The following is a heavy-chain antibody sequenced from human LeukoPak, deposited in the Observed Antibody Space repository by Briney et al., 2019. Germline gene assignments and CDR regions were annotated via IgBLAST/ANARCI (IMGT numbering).Heavy chain of an antibody. CDR1: GFSVSSIY. Sequence: PGGSLRLSCAASGFSVSSIYMNWVRQAPGKGLEWVSVIYSDGTTYYADSVKGRFTISRDDSKNTLYLHVNSLRAEDTAVYYCARAPNWRFDHWGQGTLVTVSS. CDR3: ARAPNWRFDH. D-gene: IGHD1-1*01. J-gene: IGHJ4*02. V-gene: IGHV3-53*01. CDR2: IYSDGTT.